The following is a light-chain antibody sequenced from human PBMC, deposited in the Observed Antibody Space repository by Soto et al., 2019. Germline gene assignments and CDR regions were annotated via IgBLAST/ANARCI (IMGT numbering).Light chain of an antibody. V-gene: IGLV4-69*01. CDR1: SGHSSYA. CDR2: LNSDGSH. Sequence: QAVVTQSPSASASLGASVKLTCTLSSGHSSYAIAWHQQQPEKGPRYLMKLNSDGSHSKGDGIPDRFSGSSSGAERYLTISSLQSEDEADYYCQTWGTGALWVVGGGTKLTVL. J-gene: IGLJ3*02. CDR3: QTWGTGALWV.